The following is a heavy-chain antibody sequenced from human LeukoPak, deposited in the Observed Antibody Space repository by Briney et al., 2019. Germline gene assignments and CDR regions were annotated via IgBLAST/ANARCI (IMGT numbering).Heavy chain of an antibody. V-gene: IGHV3-66*01. CDR2: IYSGGST. CDR1: GFTVSSNY. CDR3: TRGYDSSGYYLNWFDP. J-gene: IGHJ5*02. D-gene: IGHD3-22*01. Sequence: TGGSLRLSCAASGFTVSSNYMSWVRQAPGKGLEWVSVIYSGGSTYYADSVKGRFTISRDNSKNTLYLQMNSLRAEDMAVYYCTRGYDSSGYYLNWFDPWGQGTLVTVSS.